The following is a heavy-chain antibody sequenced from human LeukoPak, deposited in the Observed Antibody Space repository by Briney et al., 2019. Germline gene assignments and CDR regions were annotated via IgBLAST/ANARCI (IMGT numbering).Heavy chain of an antibody. CDR3: ARGDRGSYY. CDR2: INHSGST. D-gene: IGHD1-26*01. V-gene: IGHV4-34*01. Sequence: SETLSLTCAVYGGSFSGYYWSWIRQPPGKGLEWIGEINHSGSTHYNPSLKSRVTISVDTSKNQFSLKLSSVTAADTAVYYCARGDRGSYYWGQGTLVTVSS. J-gene: IGHJ4*02. CDR1: GGSFSGYY.